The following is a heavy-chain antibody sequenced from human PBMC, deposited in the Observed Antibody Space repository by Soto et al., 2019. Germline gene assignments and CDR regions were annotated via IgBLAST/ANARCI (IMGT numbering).Heavy chain of an antibody. Sequence: GWSLRLSCVASGFTFSDCAMTWVRQAPGKGLEWVAAINAGGPTFYAPSVTGRFSISRDNSKYTLFLQMNNLRAEDTATYYCAKWHTNNFDTLAFAGFDRWGQGTQVTVSS. J-gene: IGHJ4*02. CDR3: AKWHTNNFDTLAFAGFDR. V-gene: IGHV3-23*01. CDR1: GFTFSDCA. CDR2: INAGGPT. D-gene: IGHD1-20*01.